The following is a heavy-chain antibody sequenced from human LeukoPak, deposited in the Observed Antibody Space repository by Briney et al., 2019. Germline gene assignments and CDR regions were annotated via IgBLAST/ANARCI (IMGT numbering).Heavy chain of an antibody. CDR3: ARELQVAVAAPYDYYGIDV. CDR2: LYSGGST. V-gene: IGHV3-66*01. J-gene: IGHJ6*02. Sequence: GGSLRLSCAASGFTDSSKYMSWAREAPGKGREGVSVLYSGGSTYYADSVKGRFTISRDNSKNTLYLQMNSLRAEDTAVYYCARELQVAVAAPYDYYGIDVWGQGTTVTVSS. CDR1: GFTDSSKY. D-gene: IGHD6-19*01.